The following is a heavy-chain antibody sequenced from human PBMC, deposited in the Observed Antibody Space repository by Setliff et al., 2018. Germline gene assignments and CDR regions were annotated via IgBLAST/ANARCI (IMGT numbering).Heavy chain of an antibody. V-gene: IGHV4-4*08. CDR3: AREGFYCTNGICYRPFDY. Sequence: SETLSLTCTVSGDSIINYYWSWIRQPPGKGLEWIGNIYSSGSTNYNPSLKSRVTISVDTSKNQFSLNLTSVTAADTAVYYCAREGFYCTNGICYRPFDYWGQGTLVTVSS. J-gene: IGHJ4*02. CDR1: GDSIINYY. CDR2: IYSSGST. D-gene: IGHD2-8*01.